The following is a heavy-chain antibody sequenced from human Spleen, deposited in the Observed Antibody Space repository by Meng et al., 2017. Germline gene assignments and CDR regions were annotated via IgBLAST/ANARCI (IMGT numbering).Heavy chain of an antibody. V-gene: IGHV3-74*01. J-gene: IGHJ4*02. CDR2: INPDGSST. Sequence: EVQLVESGGRLVQPGGSLRLSCAASGFTFSRYWMHWVRQVPGQGLVWVSRINPDGSSTSYADSVKGRFTISRDDSQNTVYLKMDSLKTEDTARYYCGDDFWCWGQGTLVTVSS. D-gene: IGHD3-3*01. CDR1: GFTFSRYW. CDR3: GDDFWC.